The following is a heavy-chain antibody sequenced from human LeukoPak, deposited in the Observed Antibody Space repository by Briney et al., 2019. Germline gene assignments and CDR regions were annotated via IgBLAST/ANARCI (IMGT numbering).Heavy chain of an antibody. CDR3: ASFTGYSSGWRGSFDY. J-gene: IGHJ4*02. V-gene: IGHV1-69*01. Sequence: GSSVKVSCKASGGTFSSYAISWVRQAPGQGLEWMGGIIPIFGTANYAQKFQGRVTITADESTSTAYMELSSLRSEGTAVYYCASFTGYSSGWRGSFDYWGQGTLVTVSS. CDR1: GGTFSSYA. D-gene: IGHD6-19*01. CDR2: IIPIFGTA.